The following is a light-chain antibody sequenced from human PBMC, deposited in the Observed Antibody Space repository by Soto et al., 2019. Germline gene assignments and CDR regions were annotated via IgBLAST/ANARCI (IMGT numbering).Light chain of an antibody. CDR1: QSLSYW. Sequence: DIQMTQSPSTLSASVGDTVTITCRASQSLSYWLAWYQQKPGQAPKLLIHKASTLESGVPSRFSGSGSGTEFTLTISSLQPDDFATFHCQQYDRFPYTFGQGTKLEIK. V-gene: IGKV1-5*03. CDR3: QQYDRFPYT. J-gene: IGKJ2*01. CDR2: KAS.